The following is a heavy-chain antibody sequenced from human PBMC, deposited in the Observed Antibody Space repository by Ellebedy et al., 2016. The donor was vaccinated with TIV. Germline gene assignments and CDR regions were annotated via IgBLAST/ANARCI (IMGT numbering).Heavy chain of an antibody. CDR3: AKGLYGDYIDY. CDR2: ISWNSGSI. CDR1: GFTFDDYA. J-gene: IGHJ4*02. V-gene: IGHV3-9*01. Sequence: SLKISCAASGFTFDDYAMHWVRQAQGKGLEWVSGISWNSGSIGYADSVKGRFTISRDNAKNSLYLQMNSMRAEDTALYYCAKGLYGDYIDYWGQGTLVTVSS. D-gene: IGHD4-17*01.